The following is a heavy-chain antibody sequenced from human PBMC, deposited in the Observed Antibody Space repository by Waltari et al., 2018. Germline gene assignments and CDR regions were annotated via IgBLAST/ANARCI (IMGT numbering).Heavy chain of an antibody. CDR1: GYTLTDLS. Sequence: QVQLVQSGAEVKTPGASVKACCKASGYTLTDLSMRWVRQAPRKGLEWIGGVDTEDGETIYGQKCQGRVTMTEDTSTDTAYMELSSLRSEDTAVYYCATVRDVSDYYYYGMDVWGQGTTVTVSS. CDR2: VDTEDGET. D-gene: IGHD3-16*01. CDR3: ATVRDVSDYYYYGMDV. J-gene: IGHJ6*02. V-gene: IGHV1-24*01.